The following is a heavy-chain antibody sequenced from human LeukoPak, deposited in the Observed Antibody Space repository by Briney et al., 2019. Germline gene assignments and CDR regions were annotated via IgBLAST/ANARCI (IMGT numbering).Heavy chain of an antibody. CDR1: GYTFTSYG. CDR3: ARDREQWLVYNWFDP. Sequence: GASVKVSCKASGYTFTSYGISWVRQAPGQGLEWMGRINPNSGDTNYAQKFQGRVTMTRDTSISTAYMELSRLRSEDTAVYYCARDREQWLVYNWFDPWGQGTLVTVSS. D-gene: IGHD6-19*01. CDR2: INPNSGDT. V-gene: IGHV1-2*06. J-gene: IGHJ5*02.